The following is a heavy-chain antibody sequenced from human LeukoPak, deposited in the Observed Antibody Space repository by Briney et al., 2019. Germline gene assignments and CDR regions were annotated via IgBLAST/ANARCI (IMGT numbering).Heavy chain of an antibody. Sequence: GGSLRLSCAASGLTFSSYAMSWVRQAPGKGLEWVSYISSSSSTIYYADSVKGRFTISRDNAKNSLYLQMNSLRAEDTAVYYCARDPHHSGSYSCVFDIWGQGTMVTVSS. D-gene: IGHD1-26*01. V-gene: IGHV3-48*01. CDR2: ISSSSSTI. CDR1: GLTFSSYA. CDR3: ARDPHHSGSYSCVFDI. J-gene: IGHJ3*02.